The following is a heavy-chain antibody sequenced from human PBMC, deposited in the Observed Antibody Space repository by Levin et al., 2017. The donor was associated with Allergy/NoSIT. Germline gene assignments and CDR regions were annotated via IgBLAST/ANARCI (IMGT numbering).Heavy chain of an antibody. D-gene: IGHD4-17*01. Sequence: KTSETLSLTCAVYGGSFSGYYWSWIRQPPGKGLEWIGEINHSGSTNYNPSLKSRVTISVDTSKNQFSLKLSSVTAADTAVYYCAGGRGVTTLFYYYYYMDVWGKGTTVTVSS. CDR1: GGSFSGYY. CDR2: INHSGST. V-gene: IGHV4-34*01. J-gene: IGHJ6*03. CDR3: AGGRGVTTLFYYYYYMDV.